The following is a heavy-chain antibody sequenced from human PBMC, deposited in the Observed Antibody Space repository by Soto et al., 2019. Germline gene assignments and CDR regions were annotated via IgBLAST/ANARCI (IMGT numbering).Heavy chain of an antibody. CDR2: IIRLFGTA. CDR1: GGTFSSNA. V-gene: IGHV1-69*12. Sequence: QVQLVQSGAEVKKPGSSVKVSYIASGGTFSSNAISWVRQAPGQGLEWMGGIIRLFGTANYAQKFQARVTITADESTSTAYMELSSLRSEDTAVFYCATVVRGTPVWGQGTLVTVSS. J-gene: IGHJ4*02. D-gene: IGHD1-1*01. CDR3: ATVVRGTPV.